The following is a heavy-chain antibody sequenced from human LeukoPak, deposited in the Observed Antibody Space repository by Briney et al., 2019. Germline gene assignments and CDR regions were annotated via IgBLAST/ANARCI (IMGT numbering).Heavy chain of an antibody. CDR3: ARSGSDAFDI. D-gene: IGHD1-26*01. Sequence: ASVEVSCKASGYTFSGYYMHWVRQAPGQGLEWMGWIYPNSGDTKYAQKFQGRVTVTRDTSISTAFMEVSRLTSDDTAVYYCARSGSDAFDIWGQGTMVTVSS. V-gene: IGHV1-2*02. CDR2: IYPNSGDT. J-gene: IGHJ3*02. CDR1: GYTFSGYY.